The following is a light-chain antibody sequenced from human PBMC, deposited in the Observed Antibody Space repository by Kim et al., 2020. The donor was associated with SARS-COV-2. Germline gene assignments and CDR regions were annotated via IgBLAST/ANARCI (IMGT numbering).Light chain of an antibody. CDR2: DAS. J-gene: IGLJ2*01. CDR1: SSDIGGYNY. CDR3: SSYTSSSTLVV. V-gene: IGLV2-14*03. Sequence: QWTTISCTGTSSDIGGYNYVSWYQQHPGKAPKLIIYDASNRPSGVSNRFSGSKSGNTASLTISGLQAEDEADYYCSSYTSSSTLVVFGGGTQLTVL.